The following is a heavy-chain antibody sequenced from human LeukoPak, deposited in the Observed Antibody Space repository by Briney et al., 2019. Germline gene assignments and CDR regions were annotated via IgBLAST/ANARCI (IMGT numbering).Heavy chain of an antibody. V-gene: IGHV3-33*08. CDR3: ARDSLGGDY. Sequence: GGSLRLSCVLSGLTFSDAWMSWVRQAPGKGLEWLAVIWNDGSKKFYAASVKGRFSISRDNSKNTLYLQMNSLRAEDTAVYYCARDSLGGDYWGQGTLVTVSS. D-gene: IGHD3-16*01. CDR2: IWNDGSKK. CDR1: GLTFSDAW. J-gene: IGHJ4*02.